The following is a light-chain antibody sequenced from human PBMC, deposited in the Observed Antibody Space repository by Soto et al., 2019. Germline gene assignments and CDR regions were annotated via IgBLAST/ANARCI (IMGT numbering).Light chain of an antibody. CDR2: GAS. J-gene: IGKJ2*01. Sequence: EIVLTQSPGTLSLSPGERATLSCRASQSVSSSYLAWYQQKPGQAPRLHIYGASSRATGIPDRFSGSGSGTDFTLSISILEPADFAVYYCQQYGSSPQTFGQGTKLEIK. V-gene: IGKV3-20*01. CDR1: QSVSSSY. CDR3: QQYGSSPQT.